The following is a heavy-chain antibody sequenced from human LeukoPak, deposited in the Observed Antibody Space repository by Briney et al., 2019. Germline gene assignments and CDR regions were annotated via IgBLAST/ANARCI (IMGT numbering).Heavy chain of an antibody. CDR2: IEDDGSAN. J-gene: IGHJ4*02. CDR3: ARGSLWKTTVTTGY. Sequence: GRSLRLSCAASGFTFSSYWMSWVRQAPGKGLEWVANIEDDGSANYYVDSVKGRFTISRDNAKNSLFLQMNSLRAEDTAVYYCARGSLWKTTVTTGYWGLGTLVTVSS. D-gene: IGHD4-17*01. V-gene: IGHV3-7*01. CDR1: GFTFSSYW.